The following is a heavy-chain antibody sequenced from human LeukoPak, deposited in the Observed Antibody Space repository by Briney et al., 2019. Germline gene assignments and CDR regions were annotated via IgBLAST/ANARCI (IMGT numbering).Heavy chain of an antibody. Sequence: GGSLRLSCAASGFTFSDYYMSWIRQAPGKGLEWLSYISHSGTTIYYADSVKGRFSISRDNAMNSLTLQMNSLRAEDTAVYYCASPGYCSGSVCYSGYFQHWGQGTLVTVSS. CDR1: GFTFSDYY. D-gene: IGHD2-15*01. CDR2: ISHSGTTI. CDR3: ASPGYCSGSVCYSGYFQH. J-gene: IGHJ1*01. V-gene: IGHV3-11*01.